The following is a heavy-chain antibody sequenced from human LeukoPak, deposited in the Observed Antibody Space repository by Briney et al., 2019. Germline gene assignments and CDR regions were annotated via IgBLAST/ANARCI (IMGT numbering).Heavy chain of an antibody. D-gene: IGHD2-8*01. CDR2: IDPSDSYT. CDR3: ARNGPYYYGMDV. V-gene: IGHV5-10-1*01. CDR1: GYIFTSYW. Sequence: GESLKISCKGSGYIFTSYWISGVRQMPGKGLEWMGRIDPSDSYTNYSPSFQGHVTISADKSISTAYLQWSSLKASDTAMYYCARNGPYYYGMDVWGKGTTVTVSS. J-gene: IGHJ6*04.